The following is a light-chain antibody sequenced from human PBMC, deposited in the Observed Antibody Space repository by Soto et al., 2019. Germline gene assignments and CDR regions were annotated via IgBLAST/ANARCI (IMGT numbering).Light chain of an antibody. J-gene: IGKJ3*01. CDR1: QDISDY. V-gene: IGKV1-27*01. Sequence: DIQMTQYPSSLSASVGDRVTITCRASQDISDYLVWYQQKPGKVPKLLLSTASTLQSGVPSRFSGSGSGTDFTLTISRLQPEDVATYFCQKYNSAPFTFGPGTKVDIK. CDR2: TAS. CDR3: QKYNSAPFT.